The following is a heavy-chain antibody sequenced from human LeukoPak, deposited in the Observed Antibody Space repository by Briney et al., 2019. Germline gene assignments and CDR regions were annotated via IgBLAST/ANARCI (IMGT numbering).Heavy chain of an antibody. D-gene: IGHD1-26*01. J-gene: IGHJ6*02. CDR1: GFTFSSYA. CDR2: ISGSGGST. CDR3: ARGLIRGQMGGSFYAGSYYYGMDV. Sequence: PGGSLRLSCAASGFTFSSYAMSWVRQAPGKGLEWVSAISGSGGSTYYADSVKGRFTISRDNSKNTLYLQMNSLRAEDTAVYYCARGLIRGQMGGSFYAGSYYYGMDVWGQGTTVTVSS. V-gene: IGHV3-23*01.